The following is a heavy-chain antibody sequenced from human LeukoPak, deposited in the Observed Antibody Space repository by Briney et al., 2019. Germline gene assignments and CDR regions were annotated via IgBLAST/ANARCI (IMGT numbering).Heavy chain of an antibody. CDR2: ISSSSSYI. D-gene: IGHD3-22*01. CDR3: ARDAGFDDSTPWDY. J-gene: IGHJ4*02. V-gene: IGHV3-21*01. Sequence: GGSLRLSCAASGFTFSSYSMNWVRQAPGKGLEWVSSISSSSSYIYYADSVKGRFTISRDNAKNSLYLQMNSLRAEDTAVYYCARDAGFDDSTPWDYWGQGTLVTVSS. CDR1: GFTFSSYS.